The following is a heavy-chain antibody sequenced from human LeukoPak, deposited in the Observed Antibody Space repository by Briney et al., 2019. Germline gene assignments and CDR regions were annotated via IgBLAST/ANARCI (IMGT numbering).Heavy chain of an antibody. CDR3: ARSGGSCCPRWFDP. CDR2: INSSGSTI. J-gene: IGHJ5*02. V-gene: IGHV3-48*03. Sequence: GGSLRLSCAASGFTFSSYEMNWVRQAPGKGLEWVSYINSSGSTIYYADSVKGRFTISRDNAKNSLYLQMNSLRAEDTAVYYCARSGGSCCPRWFDPWGQGTLVTASS. D-gene: IGHD2-15*01. CDR1: GFTFSSYE.